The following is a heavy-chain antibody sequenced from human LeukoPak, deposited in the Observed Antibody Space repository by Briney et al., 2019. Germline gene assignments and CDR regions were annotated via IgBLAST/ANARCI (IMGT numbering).Heavy chain of an antibody. CDR2: IRYDGNDK. D-gene: IGHD3-9*01. CDR1: GFTFSYYG. Sequence: GGSLRLSCAASGFTFSYYGMHWVRQAPGKGLEWVAFIRYDGNDKFYAESVKGRFTISRDTSRNTLYLQMNSLRPEDTAVYYCAKDWYYDILTGYFDYWGQGTLVTVSS. CDR3: AKDWYYDILTGYFDY. V-gene: IGHV3-30*02. J-gene: IGHJ4*02.